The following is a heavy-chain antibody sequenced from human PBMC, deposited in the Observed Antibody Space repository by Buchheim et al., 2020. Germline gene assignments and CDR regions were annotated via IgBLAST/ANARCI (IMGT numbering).Heavy chain of an antibody. CDR3: ASTCSSTSCHSTYGMDV. CDR1: GFTFSSYS. V-gene: IGHV3-48*04. Sequence: EVQLVESGGGLVQPGGSLRLSCAASGFTFSSYSMNWVRQAPGKGLEWVSYISNSSSTIYYADSVKGRFTISRENAKNSLYLQMNSLRAEDTAVYYCASTCSSTSCHSTYGMDVWGQGTT. D-gene: IGHD2-2*01. CDR2: ISNSSSTI. J-gene: IGHJ6*02.